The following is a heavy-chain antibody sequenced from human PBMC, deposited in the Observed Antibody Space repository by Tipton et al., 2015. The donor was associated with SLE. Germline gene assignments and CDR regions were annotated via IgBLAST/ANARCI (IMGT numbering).Heavy chain of an antibody. V-gene: IGHV3-9*01. CDR2: ISWNGGFI. CDR3: AVSTGDRLYYYYYMDV. D-gene: IGHD7-27*01. CDR1: GFTFDDYA. J-gene: IGHJ6*03. Sequence: SLRLSCTTSGFTFDDYAMHWVRQAPGKGLEWVSGISWNGGFIGYADSVKGRFTISRDNAKNSLYLQMNSLRAEDTALYYCAVSTGDRLYYYYYMDVWGKGTTVTVSS.